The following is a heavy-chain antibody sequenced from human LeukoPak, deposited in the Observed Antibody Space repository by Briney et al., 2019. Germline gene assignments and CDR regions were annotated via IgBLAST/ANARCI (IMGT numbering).Heavy chain of an antibody. Sequence: ASVKVSCKASGYTFTSYAMHWVRQAPGQRLEWMGWINAGNGNTKYPQKFQGRVTMTTDTSTSTAYMELRSLRSDDTAVYYCARGIQLWLPGEVVPSYYFDYWGQGTLVTVSS. CDR3: ARGIQLWLPGEVVPSYYFDY. V-gene: IGHV1-3*01. J-gene: IGHJ4*02. CDR1: GYTFTSYA. CDR2: INAGNGNT. D-gene: IGHD5-18*01.